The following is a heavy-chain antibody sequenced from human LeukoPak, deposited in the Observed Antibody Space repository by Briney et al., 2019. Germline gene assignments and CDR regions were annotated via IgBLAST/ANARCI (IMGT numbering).Heavy chain of an antibody. CDR1: GGSISSSSYY. V-gene: IGHV4-39*01. Sequence: PSETLSLTCTVSGGSISSSSYYWGWIRQPPGKGLEWIGSIYYSGSTYYNPSLKSRVTISVDTSKNQFSLKLSSVTAADTAVYYCARYRYYSRAGSFDYWGQGTLVTVSS. J-gene: IGHJ4*02. CDR2: IYYSGST. CDR3: ARYRYYSRAGSFDY. D-gene: IGHD3-10*01.